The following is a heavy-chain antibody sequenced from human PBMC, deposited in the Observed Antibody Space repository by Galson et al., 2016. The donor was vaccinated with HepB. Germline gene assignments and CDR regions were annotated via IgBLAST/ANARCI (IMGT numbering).Heavy chain of an antibody. D-gene: IGHD4-17*01. CDR2: IYWDDDK. CDR1: GFSLRTRGVG. J-gene: IGHJ3*02. Sequence: PALVKPTQTLTLTCTFSGFSLRTRGVGVGWIRQPPGKALEWLALIYWDDDKRYSPSLKSRLTITKDTSKNQVVLTMTNMDPVDTATYYCAHGYGDYVGGNAFDIWGQGKMVTVSS. CDR3: AHGYGDYVGGNAFDI. V-gene: IGHV2-5*02.